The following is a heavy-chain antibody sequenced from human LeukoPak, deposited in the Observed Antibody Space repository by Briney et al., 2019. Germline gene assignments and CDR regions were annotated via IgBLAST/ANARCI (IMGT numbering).Heavy chain of an antibody. D-gene: IGHD3-16*02. J-gene: IGHJ4*02. CDR2: FRGKADGGII. V-gene: IGHV3-15*01. CDR1: GFTFSSAW. CDR3: TRYRSLTDVAD. Sequence: GGSLRLSCEASGFTFSSAWMSWVRQGPGKGLEWVGRFRGKADGGIIDYAAPVKGRFTISRDESKNTLFLHMSSLKTEDTAVYFCTRYRSLTDVADWGEGTLVTVSS.